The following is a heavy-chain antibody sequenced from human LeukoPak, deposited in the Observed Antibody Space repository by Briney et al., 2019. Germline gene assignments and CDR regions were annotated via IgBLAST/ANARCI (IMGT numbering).Heavy chain of an antibody. V-gene: IGHV4-34*01. CDR1: GGSFSGYY. Sequence: LETLSLTCAVYGGSFSGYYWSWIRQPPGKGLEWIGEINHSGSTNYNPSLKSRVTISVDTSKNQFSLKLSSVTAADTAVYYCARRERVMVRGVRSNWFDPWGQGTLVTVSS. J-gene: IGHJ5*02. CDR3: ARRERVMVRGVRSNWFDP. D-gene: IGHD3-10*01. CDR2: INHSGST.